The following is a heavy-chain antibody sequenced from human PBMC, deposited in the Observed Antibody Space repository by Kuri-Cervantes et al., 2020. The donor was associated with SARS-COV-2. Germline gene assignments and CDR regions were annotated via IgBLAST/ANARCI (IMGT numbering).Heavy chain of an antibody. CDR3: ARVHSKGPLYDFWSGYYFDY. J-gene: IGHJ4*02. D-gene: IGHD3-3*01. CDR1: GGTFSSYA. CDR2: IIPIFGTA. V-gene: IGHV1-69*13. Sequence: SVKVSCKASGGTFSSYAISWVRQAPGQGLEWMGGIIPIFGTANYAQKFQGRVTITADESTSTAYMELSSLRSEDTAVHYCARVHSKGPLYDFWSGYYFDYWGQGTLVAVSS.